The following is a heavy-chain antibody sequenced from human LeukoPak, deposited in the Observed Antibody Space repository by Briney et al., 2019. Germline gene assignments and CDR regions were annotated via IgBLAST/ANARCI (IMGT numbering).Heavy chain of an antibody. D-gene: IGHD1-26*01. V-gene: IGHV4-4*07. CDR1: GGSISSYY. Sequence: SETLSLTCTVSGGSISSYYWTWIRQPAGKGLEWIGRIYPSGSTNYNPSLKSRVTMSVDTSKNQFSLKLSSATAADTAVYYCARENSGSYREFDYWGQGTLVTVSS. J-gene: IGHJ4*02. CDR2: IYPSGST. CDR3: ARENSGSYREFDY.